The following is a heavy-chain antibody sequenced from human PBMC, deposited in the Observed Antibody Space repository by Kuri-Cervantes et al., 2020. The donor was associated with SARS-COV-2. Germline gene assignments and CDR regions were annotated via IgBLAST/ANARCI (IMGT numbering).Heavy chain of an antibody. CDR3: ARSHICSKGLCYNDYYYYMDV. Sequence: GESLKISCAASGFTFSSYAMHWVRQAPGQGLEWPGWINPGIGDTNYAQKFQGRVTMTRDTSISTAYMELSGLTSDDTAVYYCARSHICSKGLCYNDYYYYMDVWGKGTTVTVSS. D-gene: IGHD2-8*01. CDR2: INPGIGDT. V-gene: IGHV1-2*02. J-gene: IGHJ6*03. CDR1: GFTFSSYA.